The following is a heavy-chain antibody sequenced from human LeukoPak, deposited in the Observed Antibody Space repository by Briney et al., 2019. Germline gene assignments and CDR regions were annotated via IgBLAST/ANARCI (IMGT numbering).Heavy chain of an antibody. CDR1: GGSISSGSYY. Sequence: SQTLSLTCTVSGGSISSGSYYWTWIRQPAGKGLEWIGRVYISGSTNYNPSLKSRVTISVDTSKNHFSLKLSSVTAADTAVYYCARGLEWGDGFDIWGQGTLVTVSS. CDR2: VYISGST. CDR3: ARGLEWGDGFDI. J-gene: IGHJ4*02. D-gene: IGHD3-3*01. V-gene: IGHV4-61*02.